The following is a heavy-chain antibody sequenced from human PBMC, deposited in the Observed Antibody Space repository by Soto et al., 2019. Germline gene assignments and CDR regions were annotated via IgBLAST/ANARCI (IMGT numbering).Heavy chain of an antibody. V-gene: IGHV3-53*01. Sequence: EVQLVESGGGLIQPGGSLRLSCAASGFTFSSNDMNWVRQAPGKGLEWVSLIYSSGSTFYADSVKGRFTISRNNSKNTLYLQLSSLRAEDTAVYYFAPTPLLPGAHGGQGTIVTVSS. CDR1: GFTFSSND. CDR3: APTPLLPGAH. D-gene: IGHD3-22*01. CDR2: IYSSGST. J-gene: IGHJ3*01.